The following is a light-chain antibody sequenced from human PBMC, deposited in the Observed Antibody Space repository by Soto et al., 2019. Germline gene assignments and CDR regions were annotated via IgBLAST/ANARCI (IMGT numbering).Light chain of an antibody. CDR2: EVS. J-gene: IGLJ3*02. CDR3: CSYTGNPTPV. Sequence: QSVLTQPASVSGSPGQSITISCTGTSNDVGGYAYVSWYQQYPGKAPKLVISEVSNRPSGVSHRFSGSRSGNTASLTISGLQAEDEADYHCCSYTGNPTPVFGGGTKRTVL. CDR1: SNDVGGYAY. V-gene: IGLV2-14*01.